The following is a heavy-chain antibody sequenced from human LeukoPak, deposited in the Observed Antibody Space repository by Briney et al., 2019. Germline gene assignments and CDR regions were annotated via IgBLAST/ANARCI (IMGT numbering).Heavy chain of an antibody. CDR3: ARGAYGDYVYGDYFDY. V-gene: IGHV4-30-2*06. CDR1: GGSISSGGFS. D-gene: IGHD4-17*01. J-gene: IGHJ4*02. CDR2: SYHGGST. Sequence: SETLSLTCAVSGGSISSGGFSWYWIRQSPGKGLEWIGYSYHGGSTFYNPSLKSRVTISVDRSRNQFSLKLTSATAADTAMYYCARGAYGDYVYGDYFDYWGQGALVTVSS.